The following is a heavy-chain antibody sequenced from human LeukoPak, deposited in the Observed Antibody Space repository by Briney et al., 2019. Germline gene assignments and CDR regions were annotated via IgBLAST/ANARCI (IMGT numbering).Heavy chain of an antibody. CDR3: ARGTEGSFWVFDY. CDR1: GFTFSTYW. J-gene: IGHJ4*02. V-gene: IGHV3-74*01. Sequence: GGSLRLSCAASGFTFSTYWMHWVRQAQGKGLVWVSRLNSDGLSTSYADSVKGRFTISRDNAKNTPYLQMNSLSAEDTAVYYCARGTEGSFWVFDYWGQGALVTVSS. D-gene: IGHD3-3*01. CDR2: LNSDGLST.